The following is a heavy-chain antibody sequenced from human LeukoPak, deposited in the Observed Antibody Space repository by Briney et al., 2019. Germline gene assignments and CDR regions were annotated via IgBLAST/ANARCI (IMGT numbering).Heavy chain of an antibody. D-gene: IGHD2-21*01. J-gene: IGHJ4*02. V-gene: IGHV1-58*01. CDR3: AAVGSAVNCGGDCQG. Sequence: ASVKVSCKASGFTFTSSAVQWVRQARGQRLEWIGWIVVGSGNTNYAQKFQERVTITRDMSTSTAYMELSSLRSEDTAVYYCAAVGSAVNCGGDCQGWGQGTLVTVSS. CDR1: GFTFTSSA. CDR2: IVVGSGNT.